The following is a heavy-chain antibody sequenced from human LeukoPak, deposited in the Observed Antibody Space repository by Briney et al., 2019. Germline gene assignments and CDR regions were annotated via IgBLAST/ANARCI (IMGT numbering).Heavy chain of an antibody. CDR1: GLTFSNYA. Sequence: GGSLRLSCAASGLTFSNYAMSWVRQAPGKGLEWVSTISGRGGNIFYADSVKGRLTISRDNCKQTLYLQMNSLRAEDTAVYYCAKYYGSGSYSSNFLNFDFWGQGTLVTVSS. D-gene: IGHD3-10*01. CDR3: AKYYGSGSYSSNFLNFDF. V-gene: IGHV3-23*01. J-gene: IGHJ4*02. CDR2: ISGRGGNI.